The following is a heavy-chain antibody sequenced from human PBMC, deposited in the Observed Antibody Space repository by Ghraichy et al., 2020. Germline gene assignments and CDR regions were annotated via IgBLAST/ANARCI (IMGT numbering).Heavy chain of an antibody. Sequence: GSLRLSCAASGFIFTSYSLNWVRQAPGKGLEWVSSISSSSIYIYYAESVQGRFTISRDNARNSLYLQMSSLRAEDTAVYYCASSTTSYRSSVLNAFDIWGQGITVTVS. CDR3: ASSTTSYRSSVLNAFDI. CDR2: ISSSSIYI. V-gene: IGHV3-21*01. D-gene: IGHD2-2*01. J-gene: IGHJ3*02. CDR1: GFIFTSYS.